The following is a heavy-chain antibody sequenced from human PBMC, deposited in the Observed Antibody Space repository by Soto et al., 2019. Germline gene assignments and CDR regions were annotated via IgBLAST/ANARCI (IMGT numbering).Heavy chain of an antibody. V-gene: IGHV4-39*01. CDR3: ASPAPGSGSYYYYYYYGMDV. CDR1: GGSISSSSYY. D-gene: IGHD3-10*01. CDR2: IYYSGST. Sequence: SETLSLTCTVSGGSISSSSYYWGWIRQPPGKGLEWIGSIYYSGSTYYNPSLKSRVTISVDTSKNQFSLKLSSVTAADTAVYYCASPAPGSGSYYYYYYYGMDVWGQGTTVT. J-gene: IGHJ6*02.